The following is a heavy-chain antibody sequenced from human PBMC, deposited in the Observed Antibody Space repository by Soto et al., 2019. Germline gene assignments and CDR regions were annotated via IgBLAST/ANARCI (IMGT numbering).Heavy chain of an antibody. CDR2: ISAYNGNT. J-gene: IGHJ6*02. D-gene: IGHD3-9*01. Sequence: ASVKVSCKASGYTFTSYGISWARQAPGQGLEWMGWISAYNGNTNYAQKLQGRVTMTTDTSTSTAYMELRSLRSDDTAVYYCALLRYFDWLWSYGMDVWGQGTTVTVSS. CDR1: GYTFTSYG. V-gene: IGHV1-18*01. CDR3: ALLRYFDWLWSYGMDV.